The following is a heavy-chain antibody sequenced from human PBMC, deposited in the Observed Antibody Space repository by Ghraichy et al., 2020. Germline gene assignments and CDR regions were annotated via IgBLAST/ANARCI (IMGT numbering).Heavy chain of an antibody. D-gene: IGHD1-1*01. CDR1: GDSVSGHGTT. Sequence: ETLSLTCAISGDSVSGHGTTWNWIRQSPSRGLQSLGRTYYRSQWYTDYALFVRGRINISADTSKNQFSLQLSSVTPEDTAVYYCARGWNYFDYLGQGTLVTVSS. V-gene: IGHV6-1*01. J-gene: IGHJ4*02. CDR3: ARGWNYFDY. CDR2: TYYRSQWYT.